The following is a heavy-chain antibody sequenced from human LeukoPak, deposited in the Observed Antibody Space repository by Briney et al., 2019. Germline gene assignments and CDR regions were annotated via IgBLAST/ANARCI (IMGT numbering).Heavy chain of an antibody. J-gene: IGHJ4*02. Sequence: GGSLRLSCTASGFTFSSYSMNWVRQAPGKGLEWVSSISATSNYIYYADSVKGRFTISRDNAKNSLYLQMNSLRAEDTAVYYCARDTSGYTFDDWGQGTLVTVSS. CDR2: ISATSNYI. CDR3: ARDTSGYTFDD. CDR1: GFTFSSYS. V-gene: IGHV3-21*01. D-gene: IGHD5-18*01.